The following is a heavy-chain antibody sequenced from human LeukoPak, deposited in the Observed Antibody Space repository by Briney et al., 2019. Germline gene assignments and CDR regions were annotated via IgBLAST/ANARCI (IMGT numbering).Heavy chain of an antibody. D-gene: IGHD6-13*01. CDR3: ARSPGIGAAGTVDY. V-gene: IGHV1-2*02. CDR1: GYTFTGYY. Sequence: ASVKVSCKASGYTFTGYYMHWVRQAPGQGLEWMGWINPNSGGTNYAQKLKGRVTMTTDTSTSTAYMELRSLRSDDTAVYYCARSPGIGAAGTVDYWGQGTLVTVSS. CDR2: INPNSGGT. J-gene: IGHJ4*02.